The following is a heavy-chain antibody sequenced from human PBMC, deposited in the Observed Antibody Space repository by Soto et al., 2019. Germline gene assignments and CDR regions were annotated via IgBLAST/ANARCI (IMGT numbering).Heavy chain of an antibody. CDR3: AKGSSYFGSGNYYNEPFDY. V-gene: IGHV3-23*01. CDR1: GFTFSNYA. CDR2: LSASGDNT. D-gene: IGHD3-10*01. Sequence: GGSLRLSCAASGFTFSNYAMSWVRQAPGKGLEWVSALSASGDNTYYADSVKGRFTFSRDNSKNTLYLQLNSLRAEDTAVYYCAKGSSYFGSGNYYNEPFDYWGQGTLVTVSS. J-gene: IGHJ4*02.